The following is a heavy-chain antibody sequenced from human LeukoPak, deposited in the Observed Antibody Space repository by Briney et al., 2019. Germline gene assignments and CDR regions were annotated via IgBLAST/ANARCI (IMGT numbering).Heavy chain of an antibody. J-gene: IGHJ5*02. V-gene: IGHV3-48*03. Sequence: GGSLRLSCAASGFTFSSYEMNWVRQAPGKGLEWVSYISSSSSTIYYADSVKGRFTISRDNAKNSLYLQMNSLRAEDTAVYYCAREPANWFDPWGQGTLVTVSS. CDR3: AREPANWFDP. CDR1: GFTFSSYE. CDR2: ISSSSSTI.